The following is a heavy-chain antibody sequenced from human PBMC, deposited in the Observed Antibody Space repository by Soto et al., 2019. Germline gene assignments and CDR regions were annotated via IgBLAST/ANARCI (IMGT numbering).Heavy chain of an antibody. V-gene: IGHV4-4*07. CDR1: DGSISTYY. CDR3: ARGGHDFWSGPFDY. CDR2: IDASGST. Sequence: PSETLSLTCTVSDGSISTYYCNWIRQPAGKGLEWIGRIDASGSTDYDPSLKSRVTMSVDTSKSQFSLRLSSVTAAETAVYYCARGGHDFWSGPFDYWGQGAQVTVSS. D-gene: IGHD3-3*01. J-gene: IGHJ4*02.